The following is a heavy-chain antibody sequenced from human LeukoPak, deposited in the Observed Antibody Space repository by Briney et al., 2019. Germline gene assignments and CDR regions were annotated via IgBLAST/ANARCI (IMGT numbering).Heavy chain of an antibody. CDR3: ARQGGSYYGY. D-gene: IGHD1-26*01. Sequence: SEILSLTCAVSGYSISSGYYWGWIRQPPGKGLEWIGNIYHSGSTYYNPSLKSRVTISVDTSKNQFSLKMSSVTAADTAVYYCARQGGSYYGYWGQGTLVTVSS. J-gene: IGHJ4*02. CDR1: GYSISSGYY. V-gene: IGHV4-38-2*01. CDR2: IYHSGST.